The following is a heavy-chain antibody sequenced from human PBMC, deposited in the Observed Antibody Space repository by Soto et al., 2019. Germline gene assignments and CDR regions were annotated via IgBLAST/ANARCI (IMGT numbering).Heavy chain of an antibody. D-gene: IGHD3-3*01. CDR3: ARGVRFLEGFNENYFDY. J-gene: IGHJ4*02. V-gene: IGHV4-59*01. CDR1: GGSISSYY. CDR2: IYYSGST. Sequence: QVQLQESGPGLVKPSETLSLTCTVSGGSISSYYWSWIRQPPGKGLEWIGYIYYSGSTNYNPSLNSRLTISVDTSKNQFRLELSSGTAADTAVYYCARGVRFLEGFNENYFDYWGQGTLVTVSS.